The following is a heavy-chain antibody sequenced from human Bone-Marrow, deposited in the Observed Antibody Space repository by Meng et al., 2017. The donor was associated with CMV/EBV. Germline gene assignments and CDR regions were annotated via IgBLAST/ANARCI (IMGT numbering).Heavy chain of an antibody. CDR1: GFTFSSYW. CDR3: ARAVVVPATTDY. D-gene: IGHD2-2*01. V-gene: IGHV3-74*01. J-gene: IGHJ4*02. Sequence: GGSLRLSCAASGFTFSSYWMSWVRQAPGKGLVWVSRINSDGSSTSYADSVKGRFTISRDNAKNTLYLQMNSLRAEDTAVYYCARAVVVPATTDYWGQGTLVTVSS. CDR2: INSDGSST.